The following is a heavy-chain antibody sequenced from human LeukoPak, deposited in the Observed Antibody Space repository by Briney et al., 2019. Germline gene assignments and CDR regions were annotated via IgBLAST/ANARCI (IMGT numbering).Heavy chain of an antibody. CDR1: GVSLSSDTSS. J-gene: IGHJ4*02. V-gene: IGHV4-30-2*01. Sequence: PSQTLSLTCLVSGVSLSSDTSSWTWIRQPPGKGLEWIGSIYHTGRTFYNPSLTSRVTISVDKSNNHFSLKLNSVTAADTAVYYCARLNLAVTNFDFWGQGTLVTVSS. D-gene: IGHD2-21*02. CDR2: IYHTGRT. CDR3: ARLNLAVTNFDF.